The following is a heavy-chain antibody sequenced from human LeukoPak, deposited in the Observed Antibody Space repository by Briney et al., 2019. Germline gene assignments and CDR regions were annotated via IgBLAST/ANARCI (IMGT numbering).Heavy chain of an antibody. CDR2: ISSSSSYI. CDR3: AGDEWFGSPIDY. D-gene: IGHD3-10*01. J-gene: IGHJ4*02. Sequence: PGGSLRLSCAASGFTFSSYSMNWVRQAPGKGLEWVSSISSSSSYIYYADSVKGRFTISRDNAKNSLYLQMNSLRAEDTAVYYCAGDEWFGSPIDYWGQGTLVTVSS. V-gene: IGHV3-21*01. CDR1: GFTFSSYS.